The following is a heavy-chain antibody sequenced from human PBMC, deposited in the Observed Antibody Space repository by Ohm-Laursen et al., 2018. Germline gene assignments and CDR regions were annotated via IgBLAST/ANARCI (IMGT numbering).Heavy chain of an antibody. CDR3: AKVGRYTFYFNF. D-gene: IGHD3-9*01. CDR1: GGSIKDHY. Sequence: PSDTLSLTCSVSGGSIKDHYWGWIRQSPERGLEWIGYIHPSGNTNYNPSLRSRATISVDTSKTQFSLRLTSVTAADTAIYYCAKVGRYTFYFNFWGQGTLVTVSS. J-gene: IGHJ4*02. CDR2: IHPSGNT. V-gene: IGHV4-59*11.